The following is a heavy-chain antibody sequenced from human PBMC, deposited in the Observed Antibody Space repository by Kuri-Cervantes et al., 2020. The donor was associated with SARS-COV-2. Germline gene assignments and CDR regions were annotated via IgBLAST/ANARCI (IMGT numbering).Heavy chain of an antibody. CDR3: VRDGDHWNFDY. CDR1: RFTFSGHW. Sequence: GESLKISFAASRFTFSGHWIHWVRQAPGKGLVWVSRINPDGGYKNNADSVKGRFTLSRDNAKNMLFLQMNSLRTEDTAVYYCVRDGDHWNFDYWGQGTLVTVSS. V-gene: IGHV3-74*01. CDR2: INPDGGYK. J-gene: IGHJ4*02. D-gene: IGHD1-1*01.